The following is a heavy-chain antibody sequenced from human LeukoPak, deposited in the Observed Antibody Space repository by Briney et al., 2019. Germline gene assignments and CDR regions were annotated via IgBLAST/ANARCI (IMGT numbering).Heavy chain of an antibody. D-gene: IGHD6-13*01. J-gene: IGHJ4*02. CDR2: IYYSGST. CDR1: GGSISSSSYY. Sequence: PSETLSLTCTVSGGSISSSSYYWGWIRQPPGKGLEWIGSIYYSGSTYYNPSLKSRVTISVDTSKNQFSLKLSSVTAADTAVYYCARATYSSSPFDYWGQGTLVTVSS. V-gene: IGHV4-39*01. CDR3: ARATYSSSPFDY.